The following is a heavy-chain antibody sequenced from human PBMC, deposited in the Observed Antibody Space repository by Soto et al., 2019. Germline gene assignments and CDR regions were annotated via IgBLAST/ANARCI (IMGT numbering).Heavy chain of an antibody. CDR3: ARGDGAATVTRPYYYYMDV. J-gene: IGHJ6*03. CDR1: RDTFTGYY. Sequence: PAEVACKASRDTFTGYYMHWVRQAPGQGLEWMGWINPNSGGTNYADSVKGRFTISRDNSKNTLYLQMNSLRAEDTAVYYCARGDGAATVTRPYYYYMDVWGKGTTVTVSS. D-gene: IGHD4-17*01. CDR2: INPNSGGT. V-gene: IGHV1-2*02.